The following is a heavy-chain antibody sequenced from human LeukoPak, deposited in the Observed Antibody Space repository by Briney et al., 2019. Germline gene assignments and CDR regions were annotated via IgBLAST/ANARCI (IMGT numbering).Heavy chain of an antibody. J-gene: IGHJ6*03. D-gene: IGHD6-6*01. V-gene: IGHV1-69*05. CDR1: GGTFSSYA. Sequence: ASVRVSCKASGGTFSSYAISWVRQAPGQGLEWMGRIIPIFGTANYAQKFQGRVTITTDESTSTAYMELSSLRSEDTAVYYCARDRYSSPSVNYYYYMDVWGKGTTVTVSS. CDR2: IIPIFGTA. CDR3: ARDRYSSPSVNYYYYMDV.